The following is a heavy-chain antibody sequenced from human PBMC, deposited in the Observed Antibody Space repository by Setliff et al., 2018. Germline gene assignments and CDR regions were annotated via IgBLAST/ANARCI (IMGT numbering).Heavy chain of an antibody. V-gene: IGHV4-34*09. D-gene: IGHD3-16*01. Sequence: PSETLSLTCAVYGGSFSGYYWSWIRQPPGKRLEWIGEIIHSGSTNYNPSLKSRVTISVDTSKNQFSLKLSSVTAADTAVYYCARQRHGGAGAHDYWGQGTLVTVSS. CDR3: ARQRHGGAGAHDY. CDR2: IIHSGST. J-gene: IGHJ4*02. CDR1: GGSFSGYY.